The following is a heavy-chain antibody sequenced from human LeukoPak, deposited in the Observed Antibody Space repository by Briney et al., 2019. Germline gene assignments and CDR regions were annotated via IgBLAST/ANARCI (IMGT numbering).Heavy chain of an antibody. CDR3: ATDSFSISSISLPGADAFDI. CDR1: GFTFSNYW. V-gene: IGHV3-7*03. CDR2: INQDGSEK. D-gene: IGHD3-3*02. J-gene: IGHJ3*02. Sequence: GGSLRLSCGASGFTFSNYWMTWVRQAPGKGLEWVANINQDGSEKCYVGSVKGRFTISRDNAKNSLYLQMNSLRVDDTAVYHCATDSFSISSISLPGADAFDIWGQGTMVTVSS.